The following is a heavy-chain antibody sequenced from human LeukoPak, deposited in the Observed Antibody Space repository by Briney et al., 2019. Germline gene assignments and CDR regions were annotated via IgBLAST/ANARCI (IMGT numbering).Heavy chain of an antibody. J-gene: IGHJ5*02. CDR2: ISSSSSYI. CDR3: ARRFDP. CDR1: GFTFSCYN. V-gene: IGHV3-21*01. Sequence: GALRLPCSTSGFTFSCYNMNWVRQAPGKGLEWVSSISSSSSYIYYADSVKGRFTISRDNAKNSLYLQMNSLRAEDTAVYYCARRFDPWGQGTLVTVSS.